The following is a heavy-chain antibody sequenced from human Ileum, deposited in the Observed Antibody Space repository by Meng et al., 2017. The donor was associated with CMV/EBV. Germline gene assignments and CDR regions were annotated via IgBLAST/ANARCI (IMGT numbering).Heavy chain of an antibody. CDR3: TRVAEWFGELLGY. J-gene: IGHJ4*02. V-gene: IGHV3-49*04. Sequence: SLKISCTASGFTFGDYALTWVRQAPGKGLEWVGFIRSKAYGGTTEYAASVKGRFTISRDDSKSIAYLQINSLKTEDTAVYYCTRVAEWFGELLGYWGQGTLVTVSS. CDR2: IRSKAYGGTT. CDR1: GFTFGDYA. D-gene: IGHD3-10*01.